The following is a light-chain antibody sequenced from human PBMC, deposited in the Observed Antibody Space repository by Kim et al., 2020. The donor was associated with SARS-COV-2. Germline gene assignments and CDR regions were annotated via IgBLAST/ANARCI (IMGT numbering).Light chain of an antibody. CDR1: QSVSSSY. J-gene: IGKJ3*01. Sequence: PGERATLSCRASQSVSSSYLAWYQQKPGQAPRLLIYGASSRATGIPDRFSGSGSGTDFTLTISRLEPEDFAVYYCQQYGSSPRVTFGPGTKVDIK. CDR2: GAS. CDR3: QQYGSSPRVT. V-gene: IGKV3-20*01.